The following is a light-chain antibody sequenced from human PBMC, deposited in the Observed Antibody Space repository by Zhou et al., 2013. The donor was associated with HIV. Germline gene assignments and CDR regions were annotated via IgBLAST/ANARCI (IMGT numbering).Light chain of an antibody. CDR1: QSVSSN. CDR2: GAS. Sequence: EIVMTQSPATLSVSPGERATLSCRASQSVSSNLVWYQQKPGQAPRLLIYGASTRATGIPARFSGSGSGTEFTLTISSLQSEDFAVYYCQQHDSLPLTFGPGTKVEIK. J-gene: IGKJ3*01. V-gene: IGKV3-15*01. CDR3: QQHDSLPLT.